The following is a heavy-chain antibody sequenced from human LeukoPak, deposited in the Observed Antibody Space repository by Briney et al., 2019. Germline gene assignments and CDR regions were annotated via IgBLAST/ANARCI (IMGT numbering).Heavy chain of an antibody. Sequence: GGSLRLSCAASGFNFYTYDMTWLRQAPGKGLEWVSSLSGGGEASYYADSAKARFTISRDNANDTLYLQMNSLRVDDTVVYYCAKKWLGGYFDLWGRGTKVTVSS. V-gene: IGHV3-23*01. CDR1: GFNFYTYD. CDR2: LSGGGEAS. D-gene: IGHD3-10*01. CDR3: AKKWLGGYFDL. J-gene: IGHJ3*01.